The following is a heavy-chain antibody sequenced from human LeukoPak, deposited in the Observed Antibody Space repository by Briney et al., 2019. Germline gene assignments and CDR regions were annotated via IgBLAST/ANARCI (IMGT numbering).Heavy chain of an antibody. Sequence: GASVKVSCKASGYTITGNYIHWVRQGPRQGLEWMGWINPNSGATNYAQKFQGRVTMTRDTSISTAYMELTSLRSDDTAVYYCARAYTSSWNSAFDIWGQGTMVTVSS. CDR3: ARAYTSSWNSAFDI. CDR1: GYTITGNY. V-gene: IGHV1-2*02. J-gene: IGHJ3*02. CDR2: INPNSGAT. D-gene: IGHD6-13*01.